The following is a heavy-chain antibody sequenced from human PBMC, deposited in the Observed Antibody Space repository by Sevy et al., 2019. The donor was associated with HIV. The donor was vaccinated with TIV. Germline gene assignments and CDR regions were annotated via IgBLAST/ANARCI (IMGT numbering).Heavy chain of an antibody. Sequence: ASVKVSCKASGYTFTGYYMHWVRQAPGQGLEWMGRINPNSGGTNYAQKFQGRVTMTRDTSISTDYMELSRLRSDDTAVYYCARDLRQQLVRSSYGMDVWGQGTTVTVSS. V-gene: IGHV1-2*06. CDR3: ARDLRQQLVRSSYGMDV. D-gene: IGHD6-13*01. CDR1: GYTFTGYY. J-gene: IGHJ6*02. CDR2: INPNSGGT.